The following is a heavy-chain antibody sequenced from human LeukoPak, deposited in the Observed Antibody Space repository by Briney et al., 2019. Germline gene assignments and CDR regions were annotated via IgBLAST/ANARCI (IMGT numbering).Heavy chain of an antibody. CDR1: GYTFTGHY. CDR2: IYPRRGDI. J-gene: IGHJ6*03. CDR3: ARAAIAVAGDYNYHYLDV. Sequence: RASVKVSCKASGYTFTGHYMHWVRQAPGQGLEGMGWIYPRRGDIDYSHIFVLRVTMTSDTSISTAYMELSRLRSDDTAVYYCARAAIAVAGDYNYHYLDVWGKGTTVTVSS. V-gene: IGHV1-2*07. D-gene: IGHD6-19*01.